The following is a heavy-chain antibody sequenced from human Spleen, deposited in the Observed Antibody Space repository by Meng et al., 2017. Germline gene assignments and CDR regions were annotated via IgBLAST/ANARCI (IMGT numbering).Heavy chain of an antibody. Sequence: QPQLQESGPGLVKPSEALSLTCTVSGGSISSADYYWSWIRQPPGKGLEWIGSIGHSGITYYTPSLKSRVTVSIDTSKSQFSLKLTSVTAADTAVYYCVRSSGWVRTGFDPWGQGTLVTVSS. CDR1: GGSISSADYY. CDR2: IGHSGIT. D-gene: IGHD6-19*01. V-gene: IGHV4-39*01. CDR3: VRSSGWVRTGFDP. J-gene: IGHJ5*02.